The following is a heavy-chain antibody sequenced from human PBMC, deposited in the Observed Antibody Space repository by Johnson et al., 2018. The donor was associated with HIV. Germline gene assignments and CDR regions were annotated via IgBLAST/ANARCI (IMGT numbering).Heavy chain of an antibody. CDR2: ISGSGGST. V-gene: IGHV3-23*04. D-gene: IGHD2-2*01. Sequence: VQLVESGGGLVQPGGSLRLSCAASGFTFSTCAMSWVRQAPGKGLEWVSAISGSGGSTYYADSVKGRFTISRDNAKNSLYLQMNSLRAEYTALYYCSRDPWPDMVVVPANAFDIWGQGTMVTVSS. CDR1: GFTFSTCA. CDR3: SRDPWPDMVVVPANAFDI. J-gene: IGHJ3*02.